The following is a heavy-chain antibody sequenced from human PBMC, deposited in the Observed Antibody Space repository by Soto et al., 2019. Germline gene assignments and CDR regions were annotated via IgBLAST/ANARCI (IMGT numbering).Heavy chain of an antibody. J-gene: IGHJ6*03. V-gene: IGHV5-51*01. Sequence: GESLKISCKGSGYSFTSYWIGWVRQMPGKGLEWMGIIYPGDSDTSYSPSFQGQVTISADKSISTAYLQWSSLKASDTAMYYCASSEYNSSSGYYYCYMDVWGKGTTVTVSS. CDR3: ASSEYNSSSGYYYCYMDV. D-gene: IGHD6-6*01. CDR2: IYPGDSDT. CDR1: GYSFTSYW.